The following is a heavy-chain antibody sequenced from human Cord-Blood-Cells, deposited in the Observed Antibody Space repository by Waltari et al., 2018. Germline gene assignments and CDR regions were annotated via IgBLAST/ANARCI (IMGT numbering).Heavy chain of an antibody. CDR2: IWYDGSNK. Sequence: QVQLVESGGGVVQPGRSLRLSCAASGFTFSSYGMTWVGQAPGKGLEWGAVIWYDGSNKYYADSVKGRFTISRDNSKNTLYLQMNSLRAEDTAVYYCARSPGIAAAGDYWGQGTLVTVSS. J-gene: IGHJ4*02. CDR3: ARSPGIAAAGDY. V-gene: IGHV3-33*01. D-gene: IGHD6-13*01. CDR1: GFTFSSYG.